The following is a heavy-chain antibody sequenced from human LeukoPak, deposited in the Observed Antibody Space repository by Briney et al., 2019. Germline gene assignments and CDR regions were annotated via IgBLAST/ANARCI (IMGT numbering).Heavy chain of an antibody. CDR1: GYTFTGYY. D-gene: IGHD5-12*01. CDR3: ARDLSGYDNDY. V-gene: IGHV1-2*02. J-gene: IGHJ4*02. Sequence: EASVKVSCKASGYTFTGYYMHWVRQAPGQGLEWMGWINPNSGGINYAQKFQGRVTMTRDTSISTAYMELSRLRSDDTAVYYCARDLSGYDNDYWGQGTLVTVSS. CDR2: INPNSGGI.